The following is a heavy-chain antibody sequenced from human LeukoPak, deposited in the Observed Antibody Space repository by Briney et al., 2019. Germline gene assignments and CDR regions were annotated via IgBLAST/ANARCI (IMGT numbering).Heavy chain of an antibody. J-gene: IGHJ4*02. CDR2: IKQVGREK. V-gene: IGHV3-7*01. Sequence: PGGSLRLSCAASGFTFGIYWMSWVRQAPGKGLEWVANIKQVGREKYYVDSVEGRFTISRDNAKNSLYLQMNSLRVEDTAVYYCARAGDVATTDYWGQGTLVTASS. D-gene: IGHD1-1*01. CDR1: GFTFGIYW. CDR3: ARAGDVATTDY.